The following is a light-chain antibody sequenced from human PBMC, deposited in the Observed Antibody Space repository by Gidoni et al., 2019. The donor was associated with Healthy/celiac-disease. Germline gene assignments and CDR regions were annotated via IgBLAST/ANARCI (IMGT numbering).Light chain of an antibody. CDR3: QQYNSYSPWT. J-gene: IGKJ1*01. CDR1: QSISSW. V-gene: IGKV1-5*03. Sequence: DFQMTQSPPTLSASVGDRVTITCRASQSISSWLAWYQQKPGKAPKLLIYKASSLESGVPSRFSGSGSGTEFTLTISSLQPDDFATYYCQQYNSYSPWTFGQGTKVEIK. CDR2: KAS.